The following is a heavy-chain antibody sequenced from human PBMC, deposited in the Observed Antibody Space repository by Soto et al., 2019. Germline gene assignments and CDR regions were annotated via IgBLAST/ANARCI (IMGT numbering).Heavy chain of an antibody. CDR3: ARVSGSYYYGMDV. CDR1: GGSISSSNW. Sequence: QVQLQESGPGLVKPSGTLSLTCAVSGGSISSSNWWSWVRQPPGKGLEWIGEIYHSGSTNYNPSLTSRVTXSXDXPKNQFSLKLSSVTAADTAVYYCARVSGSYYYGMDVWGQGTTVTVSS. J-gene: IGHJ6*02. CDR2: IYHSGST. D-gene: IGHD1-26*01. V-gene: IGHV4-4*02.